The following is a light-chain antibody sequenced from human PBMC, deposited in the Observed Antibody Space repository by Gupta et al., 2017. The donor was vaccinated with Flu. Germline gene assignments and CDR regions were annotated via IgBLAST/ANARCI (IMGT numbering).Light chain of an antibody. CDR1: QNVNSV. J-gene: IGKJ1*01. CDR3: HQYNTWPRT. Sequence: EIVLTQSSDTLSVSPGETATLSRSASQNVNSVVAWYQQKPGQAPRLLIEGASTTATGVSSSIRGSGSWTEFPITISSLQSEDSAVYFCHQYNTWPRTFGQGTKVEIK. CDR2: GAS. V-gene: IGKV3-15*01.